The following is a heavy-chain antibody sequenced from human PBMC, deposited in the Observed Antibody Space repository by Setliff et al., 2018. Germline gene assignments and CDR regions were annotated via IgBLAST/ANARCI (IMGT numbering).Heavy chain of an antibody. Sequence: PSETLSLTCAVYGGSFSGYYWSWIRQPPGKGLEWIGEINHSGSTNYNPSLKSRVTISVDTSKNQFSLKLSSVTAADTAVYYCARPYPFYYYGMDVWGQGTTVTVS. CDR1: GGSFSGYY. V-gene: IGHV4-34*01. CDR3: ARPYPFYYYGMDV. CDR2: INHSGST. J-gene: IGHJ6*02.